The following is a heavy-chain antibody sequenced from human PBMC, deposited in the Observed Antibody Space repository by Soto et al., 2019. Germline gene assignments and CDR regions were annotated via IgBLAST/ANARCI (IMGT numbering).Heavy chain of an antibody. J-gene: IGHJ6*02. D-gene: IGHD6-6*01. Sequence: LSLTCTVSGGSISSGGYYWSWIRQHPGKGLEWIGYIYYSGSTYYNPSLKSRVTISVDTSKNQFSLKLSSVTAADTAVYYCARGGSSPPLWVMDVWGQGTTVTVSS. CDR2: IYYSGST. V-gene: IGHV4-31*03. CDR3: ARGGSSPPLWVMDV. CDR1: GGSISSGGYY.